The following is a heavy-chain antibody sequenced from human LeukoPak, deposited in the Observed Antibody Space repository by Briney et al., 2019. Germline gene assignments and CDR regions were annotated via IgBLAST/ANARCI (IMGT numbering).Heavy chain of an antibody. Sequence: SETLSLTSAVYGGSFRGYYWSWIRQPPGKRREWIWEINHSGSTNYNPSLKSRVTISVDTSKNQFSLKLSSVTAADTAVYYCARTRGYAFDYWGEGTLVTVCS. CDR1: GGSFRGYY. CDR2: INHSGST. V-gene: IGHV4-34*01. D-gene: IGHD5-18*01. J-gene: IGHJ4*02. CDR3: ARTRGYAFDY.